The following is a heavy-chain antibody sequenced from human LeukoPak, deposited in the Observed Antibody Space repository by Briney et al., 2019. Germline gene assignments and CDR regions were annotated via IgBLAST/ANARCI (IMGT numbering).Heavy chain of an antibody. CDR3: ARRVPSQVITDYFDY. V-gene: IGHV3-48*04. CDR1: GFTFSTYS. D-gene: IGHD3-16*01. J-gene: IGHJ4*02. Sequence: PGGSLRLSCAASGFTFSTYSMNWVRQAPGKGLEWVSFIDSSSRTTFYADSVKGRFTISRDNAKNSLVLQMNSLRAEDTAVYYCARRVPSQVITDYFDYWGQGALVTVSS. CDR2: IDSSSRTT.